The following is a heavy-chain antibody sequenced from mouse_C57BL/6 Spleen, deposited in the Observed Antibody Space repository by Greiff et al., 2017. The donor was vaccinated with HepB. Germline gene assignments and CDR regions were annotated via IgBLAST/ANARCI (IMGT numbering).Heavy chain of an antibody. CDR3: ARSTVVGGGYFDY. Sequence: QVQLKQPGAELVRPGSSVKLSCKASGYTFTSYWMHWVKQRPIQGLEWIGNIDPSDSETHYNQKFKDKATLTVDKSSSTAYMQLSSLTSEDSAVYYCARSTVVGGGYFDYWGQGTTLTVSS. CDR2: IDPSDSET. CDR1: GYTFTSYW. J-gene: IGHJ2*01. D-gene: IGHD1-1*01. V-gene: IGHV1-52*01.